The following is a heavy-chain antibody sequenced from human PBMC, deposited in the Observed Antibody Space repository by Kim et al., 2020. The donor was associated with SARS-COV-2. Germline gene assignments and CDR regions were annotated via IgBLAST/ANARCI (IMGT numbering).Heavy chain of an antibody. V-gene: IGHV3-21*01. Sequence: GGSLRLSCAASGFTFSSYSMNWVRQAPGKGLEWVSSISSSSSYIYYADSVKGRFTISRDNAKNSRYLQMNSLRAEDTAVYYCARDSGSSWYGVRGYFDYWGQGTLVTVSS. J-gene: IGHJ4*02. CDR3: ARDSGSSWYGVRGYFDY. D-gene: IGHD6-13*01. CDR2: ISSSSSYI. CDR1: GFTFSSYS.